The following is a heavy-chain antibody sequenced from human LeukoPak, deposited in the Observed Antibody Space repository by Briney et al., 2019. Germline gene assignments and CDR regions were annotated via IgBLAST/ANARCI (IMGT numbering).Heavy chain of an antibody. CDR2: IHHSGST. Sequence: PSETLSLTCAVSGGSISTNNWWTWVRQPPGKGLEWIGEIHHSGSTGYNPSLKSRVTISPDKSKNQFSLTLTSVTAADTAVYFCARAPLSGTYYTDAFDIWGQGTMVTVSS. J-gene: IGHJ3*02. CDR1: GGSISTNNW. D-gene: IGHD1-26*01. V-gene: IGHV4-4*02. CDR3: ARAPLSGTYYTDAFDI.